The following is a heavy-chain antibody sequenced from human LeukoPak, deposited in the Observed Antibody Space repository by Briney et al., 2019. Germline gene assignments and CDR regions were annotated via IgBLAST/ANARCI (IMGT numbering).Heavy chain of an antibody. D-gene: IGHD4-23*01. J-gene: IGHJ1*01. CDR1: GYTFTSYG. Sequence: ASVKVSCKASGYTFTSYGISWVRQTPGQGLEWMGWISAYNGNTDYAQKLQGRVTMTTDTSTSTAYMELRSLRSDDTAVYYCARGLGYGGNSPRYFQHWGQGALVTVSS. CDR3: ARGLGYGGNSPRYFQH. V-gene: IGHV1-18*01. CDR2: ISAYNGNT.